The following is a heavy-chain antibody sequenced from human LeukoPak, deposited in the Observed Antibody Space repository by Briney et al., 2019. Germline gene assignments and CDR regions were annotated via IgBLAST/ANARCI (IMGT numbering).Heavy chain of an antibody. CDR3: ARDLRYCSGGNCFSGNWFDP. J-gene: IGHJ5*02. D-gene: IGHD2-15*01. CDR2: FYNSGST. Sequence: SETLSLTCAVYGGSFSGYYWSWIRQPPGKGLEWIGYFYNSGSTNYNPSLKSRVTVSVDTSKNQFSLKLSSVTAADTAVYYCARDLRYCSGGNCFSGNWFDPWGQGTLVTVSS. CDR1: GGSFSGYY. V-gene: IGHV4-59*01.